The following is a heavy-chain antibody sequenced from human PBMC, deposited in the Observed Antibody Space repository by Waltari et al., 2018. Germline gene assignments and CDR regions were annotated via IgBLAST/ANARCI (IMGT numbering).Heavy chain of an antibody. CDR1: GYTFTSYD. J-gene: IGHJ6*03. CDR3: ARGPYCSSTSCYRYYYYMDV. CDR2: MNPNSGNT. D-gene: IGHD2-2*01. V-gene: IGHV1-8*03. Sequence: QVQLVQSGAEVKKPGASVKVSCKASGYTFTSYDINWVRQATGQGLEWMGWMNPNSGNTGYAQKFQGRVTITRNTSISTAYMELSSLRSEDTAVYYCARGPYCSSTSCYRYYYYMDVWGKGTTVTVSS.